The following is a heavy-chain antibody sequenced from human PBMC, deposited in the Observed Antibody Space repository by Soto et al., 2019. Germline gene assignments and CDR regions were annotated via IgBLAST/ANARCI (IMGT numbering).Heavy chain of an antibody. CDR3: ARQKVTPDEYYFDY. Sequence: QVQLVQSGAEVKKPGSSVKVSCKASGGTFSSYAISWVRQAPGQGLEWMGGIIPIFGTANYAQKFQGRVTITADESTSTAYMELSSLRSEDTAVYYCARQKVTPDEYYFDYWGQGTLVTVSS. D-gene: IGHD4-4*01. CDR2: IIPIFGTA. J-gene: IGHJ4*02. V-gene: IGHV1-69*12. CDR1: GGTFSSYA.